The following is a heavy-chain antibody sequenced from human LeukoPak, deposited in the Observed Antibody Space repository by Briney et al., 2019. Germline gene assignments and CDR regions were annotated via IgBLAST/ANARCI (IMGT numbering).Heavy chain of an antibody. CDR3: ARDRGFSYGIYF. V-gene: IGHV3-7*04. Sequence: PGESLRLSCAASGFTFSDYWMSWVRQAPGKGLEWVANIQQDGSEKYYVDSVKGRFTISRDNAKKSLFLQVSSLRGEDTAVYYCARDRGFSYGIYFWGQGTLVTVSS. J-gene: IGHJ4*02. D-gene: IGHD5-18*01. CDR1: GFTFSDYW. CDR2: IQQDGSEK.